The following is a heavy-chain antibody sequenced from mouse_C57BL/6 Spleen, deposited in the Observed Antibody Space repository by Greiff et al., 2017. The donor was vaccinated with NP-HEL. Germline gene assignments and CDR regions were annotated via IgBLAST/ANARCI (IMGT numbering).Heavy chain of an antibody. V-gene: IGHV14-2*01. CDR2: IDPEDGET. CDR1: GFNITDYY. D-gene: IGHD3-2*02. CDR3: ARDSSGYVGY. Sequence: EVKLMESGAELVKPGASVKLSCTASGFNITDYYMPWVKQRTEQGLEWIGRIDPEDGETKYAPKFQGKATITADTSSNTAYLQLSSLTSEDTAVYYRARDSSGYVGYWGQGTTLTVSS. J-gene: IGHJ2*01.